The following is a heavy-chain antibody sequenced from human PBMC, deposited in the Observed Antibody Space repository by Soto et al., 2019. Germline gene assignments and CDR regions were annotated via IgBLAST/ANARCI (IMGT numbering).Heavy chain of an antibody. V-gene: IGHV3-53*01. CDR1: GFIVSSKY. J-gene: IGHJ6*02. D-gene: IGHD3-16*01. CDR2: IYTGGST. Sequence: GGCLRLSCAVSGFIVSSKYMTWVRQAPGKGLEWVSVIYTGGSTHYADSARGRFTISRDSSKNTLYLQMNSLRAEDAAVYYCTTYTGYRMDVWGQGTTVTVSS. CDR3: TTYTGYRMDV.